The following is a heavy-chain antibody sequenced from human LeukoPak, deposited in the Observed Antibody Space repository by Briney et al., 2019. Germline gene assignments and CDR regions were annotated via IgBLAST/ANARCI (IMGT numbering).Heavy chain of an antibody. J-gene: IGHJ4*02. V-gene: IGHV3-23*01. D-gene: IGHD2-15*01. CDR3: ARTGGGSGY. CDR2: ISGSGRGRNT. CDR1: GFTFSSSW. Sequence: PGGSLRLSCAASGFTFSSSWMSWVRQAPGKGLEWVSGISGSGRGRNTYYADSVKGRFTISRDNSKNTLYLQMNRLRAEDMAVYYCARTGGGSGYWGQGTLVTVSS.